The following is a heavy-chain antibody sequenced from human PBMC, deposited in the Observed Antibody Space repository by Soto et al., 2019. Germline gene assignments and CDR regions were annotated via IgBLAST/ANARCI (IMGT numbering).Heavy chain of an antibody. CDR2: INPSGGST. CDR3: ARGDYGCGSYFRPDFAYWGRGTLASVSSGKGKKASVKVPARLLVTPLPAMVSAGCDRTPSTPNLHY. J-gene: IGHJ4*02. D-gene: IGHD3-10*01. V-gene: IGHV1-46*01. Sequence: ASVKVSCKASGYTFTSYYMHWVRQAPGQGLEWMGIINPSGGSTSYAQKFQGRVTMTRDTSTSTVYMELSSLRSEDTAVYYCARGDYGCGSYFRPDFAYWGRGTLASVSSGKGKKASVKVPARLLVTPLPAMVSAGCDRTPSTPNLHYWGLGTLVTVSS. CDR1: GYTFTSYY.